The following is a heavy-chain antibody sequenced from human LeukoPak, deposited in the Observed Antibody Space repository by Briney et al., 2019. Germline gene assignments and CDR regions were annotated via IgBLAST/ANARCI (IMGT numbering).Heavy chain of an antibody. V-gene: IGHV4-4*07. Sequence: SETLSLTCTVSGGSISTYYWSWIRQPAGKGLEWIGRIYTSGSPKYNPSLKSRVTMSVDTSKNQFSLKLTSVTAADTAVYYCGSRRTAMFGVIKGPIDYWGQGTLVTVSS. CDR1: GGSISTYY. CDR3: GSRRTAMFGVIKGPIDY. J-gene: IGHJ4*02. CDR2: IYTSGSP. D-gene: IGHD3-3*01.